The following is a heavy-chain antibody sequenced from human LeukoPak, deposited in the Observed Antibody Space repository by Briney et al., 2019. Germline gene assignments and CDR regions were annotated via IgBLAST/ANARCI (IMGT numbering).Heavy chain of an antibody. Sequence: HAGGSLRLSCAASGFTFSSYAMHWVRQAPGKGLEWVAVISYDGSNKYYAVSVKGRFTISRDNSKNTLYLQMNSLRAEDTAVYYCARDTAHDYWGQEPWSPSPQ. V-gene: IGHV3-30-3*01. CDR3: ARDTAHDY. J-gene: IGHJ4*01. CDR2: ISYDGSNK. D-gene: IGHD5-18*01. CDR1: GFTFSSYA.